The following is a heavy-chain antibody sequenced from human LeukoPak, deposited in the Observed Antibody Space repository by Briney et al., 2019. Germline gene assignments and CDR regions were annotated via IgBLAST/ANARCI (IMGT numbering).Heavy chain of an antibody. V-gene: IGHV3-30*18. CDR3: ANGSARTGYYGAELEF. Sequence: ARSLSLSCAASGLTISSYARHWLRQAPGKGLEWGAVISYDGSIKHYADSVRGRFTISRDNSKNTLYLQMDSRRAEDTAVYYCANGSARTGYYGAELEFWGQGTLVTVSS. CDR2: ISYDGSIK. CDR1: GLTISSYA. J-gene: IGHJ4*02. D-gene: IGHD4-17*01.